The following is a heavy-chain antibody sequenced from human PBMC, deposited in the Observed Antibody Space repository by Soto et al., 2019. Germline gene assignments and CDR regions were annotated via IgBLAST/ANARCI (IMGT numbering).Heavy chain of an antibody. D-gene: IGHD3-22*01. Sequence: ASVKVSCKASGYTFTDYYIHWVRQAPGQGLEWMGWINPNSGGTKFAQQFQGRVTMTRDTSISTAYMELSRLRFDDTAVYYCARDWYYFASSGYYKPVYYHYYGLDVWGQGTTVTVSS. J-gene: IGHJ6*02. V-gene: IGHV1-2*02. CDR1: GYTFTDYY. CDR3: ARDWYYFASSGYYKPVYYHYYGLDV. CDR2: INPNSGGT.